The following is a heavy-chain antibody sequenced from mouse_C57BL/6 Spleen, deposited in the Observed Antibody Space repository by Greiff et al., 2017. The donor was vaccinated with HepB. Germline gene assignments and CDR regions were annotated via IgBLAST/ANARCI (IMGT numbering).Heavy chain of an antibody. CDR2: ISYDGSN. CDR1: GYSITSGYY. V-gene: IGHV3-6*01. Sequence: VQLKESGPGLVKPSQSLSLTCSVTGYSITSGYYWNWIRQFPGNKLEWMGYISYDGSNNYNPSLKNRISITRDTSKNQFFLKLNSVTTEDTATYYCARAPLYYGSSYFDYWGQGTTLTVSS. D-gene: IGHD1-1*01. CDR3: ARAPLYYGSSYFDY. J-gene: IGHJ2*01.